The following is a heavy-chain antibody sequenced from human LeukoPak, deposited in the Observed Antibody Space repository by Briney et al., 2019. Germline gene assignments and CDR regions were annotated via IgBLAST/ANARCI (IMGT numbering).Heavy chain of an antibody. CDR1: GFNFNPYW. CDR2: INSDGRST. J-gene: IGHJ4*02. V-gene: IGHV3-74*01. D-gene: IGHD3-3*01. CDR3: ARDPDFWSGYYYFDY. Sequence: GGSLRLSCAASGFNFNPYWMHWVRQTPGKGLVWVARINSDGRSTNYVDSVKGQFTITRDNAKNTLYLQMNSLRAEDTAVYYCARDPDFWSGYYYFDYWDQGTLVTVSS.